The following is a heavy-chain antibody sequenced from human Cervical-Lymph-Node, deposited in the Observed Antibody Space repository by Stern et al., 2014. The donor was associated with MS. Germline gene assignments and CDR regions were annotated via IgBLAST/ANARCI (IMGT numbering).Heavy chain of an antibody. V-gene: IGHV1-46*01. J-gene: IGHJ4*02. D-gene: IGHD6-19*01. CDR1: GYTFTSYY. Sequence: VQLVQSGAEVKNPGASVKLSCKASGYTFTSYYMHWVRQAPGQGLEWMGIINSSGGSTSYAQKFQGRLTMTRDTSTSTVYMEMSSLRSEDTAVYYCARDEDRSGWYGNFDFWGQGTLVTVSS. CDR3: ARDEDRSGWYGNFDF. CDR2: INSSGGST.